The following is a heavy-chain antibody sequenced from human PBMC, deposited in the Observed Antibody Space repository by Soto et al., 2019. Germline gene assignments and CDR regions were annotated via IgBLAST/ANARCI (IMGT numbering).Heavy chain of an antibody. V-gene: IGHV3-30-3*01. J-gene: IGHJ5*01. CDR1: GVTCSSYA. CDR2: ISYDGSNK. CDR3: ASYSSVRQGWNWFDF. D-gene: IGHD1-26*01. Sequence: RGSLRLSCAASGVTCSSYAMPWVRQAPGEGLEWGAVISYDGSNKYYADSVKGRFTISRGSSKNTLYLQMNSLRAEDTAVYYCASYSSVRQGWNWFDFWGQGPLVTVSS.